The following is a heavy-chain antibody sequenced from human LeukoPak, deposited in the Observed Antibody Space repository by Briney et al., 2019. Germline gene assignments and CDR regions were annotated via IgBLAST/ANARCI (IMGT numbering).Heavy chain of an antibody. V-gene: IGHV4-59*08. CDR3: ARKYSGSYYDSYFDY. J-gene: IGHJ4*02. Sequence: PSETLSLTCTVSGGSISSYYWSWIRQPPGKGLEWIGYIYYSGSTNYNPSLKSRVTISVDTSKNQFSLKLSSVTAADTAVYYCARKYSGSYYDSYFDYWGQGTLVTVSS. CDR2: IYYSGST. D-gene: IGHD1-26*01. CDR1: GGSISSYY.